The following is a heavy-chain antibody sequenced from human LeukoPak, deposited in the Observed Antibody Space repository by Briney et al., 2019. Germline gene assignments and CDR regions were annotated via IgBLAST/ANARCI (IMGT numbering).Heavy chain of an antibody. CDR2: IYYSGST. J-gene: IGHJ3*02. Sequence: SETLSLTCTVSGGSISSSSYYWSWIRQPPGKGLEWIGYIYYSGSTNYNPSLKSRVTISVDTSKNQFSLKLSSVTAADTAVYYCARHHVGLSYYYDSSGYGAAFDIWGQGTMVTVSS. D-gene: IGHD3-22*01. CDR1: GGSISSSSYY. CDR3: ARHHVGLSYYYDSSGYGAAFDI. V-gene: IGHV4-61*05.